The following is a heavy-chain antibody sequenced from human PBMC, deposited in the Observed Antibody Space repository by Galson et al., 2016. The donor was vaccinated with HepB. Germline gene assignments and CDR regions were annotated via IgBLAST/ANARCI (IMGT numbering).Heavy chain of an antibody. CDR3: ARGAVY. V-gene: IGHV1-46*01. CDR2: NNPSGGTT. Sequence: SVKVSCKASGYTFTRFSMHWVRQAPGRGLEWMGINNPSGGTTYYAQKFQGRLSMTRDTSTSTVYMELSSLSSGDTAVYYCARGAVYWGQGTLVTVSS. J-gene: IGHJ4*02. CDR1: GYTFTRFS.